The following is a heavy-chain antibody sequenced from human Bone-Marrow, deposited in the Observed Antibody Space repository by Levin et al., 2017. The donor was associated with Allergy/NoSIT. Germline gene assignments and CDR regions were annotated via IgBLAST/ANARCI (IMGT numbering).Heavy chain of an antibody. V-gene: IGHV1-69*01. CDR1: GGAFSSYG. CDR2: IIPMFATV. CDR3: SYGYCSSHSCYGSNYYFYFALDV. Sequence: KISCKASGGAFSSYGIGWVRQAPGQGLEWMGGIIPMFATVAYALKFQGRVTITADESTSTAYMEMTSLTSEDTAVYYCSYGYCSSHSCYGSNYYFYFALDVWGQGTTVTVSS. D-gene: IGHD2-2*03. J-gene: IGHJ6*02.